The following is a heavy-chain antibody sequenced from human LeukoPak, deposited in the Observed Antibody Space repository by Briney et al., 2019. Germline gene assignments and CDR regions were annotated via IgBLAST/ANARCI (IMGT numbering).Heavy chain of an antibody. CDR3: ARRMLYATYNWFDP. J-gene: IGHJ5*02. CDR1: GFTFSSYS. V-gene: IGHV3-48*01. Sequence: GGSLRLSCAASGFTFSSYSMDWVRQAPGKGLEWISYISSSSSSTIYYADSVKGRFTISRDNAKNSLYLQMNSLRAEDTAVYYCARRMLYATYNWFDPWGQGTLVTVSS. CDR2: ISSSSSSTI. D-gene: IGHD2-8*01.